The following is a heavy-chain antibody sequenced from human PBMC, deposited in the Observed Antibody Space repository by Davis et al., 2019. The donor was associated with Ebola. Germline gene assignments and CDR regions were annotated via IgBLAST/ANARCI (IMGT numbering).Heavy chain of an antibody. CDR3: AKAELGDIVVVPAFDY. Sequence: GGSLRLSCAASGFTFSSYAMSWVRQAPGKGLEWVSAISGSGGSTYYADSVKGRFTISSDTSKNTLYLQMNSLRAEDTAVYYCAKAELGDIVVVPAFDYWGQGTLVTVSS. CDR2: ISGSGGST. J-gene: IGHJ4*02. CDR1: GFTFSSYA. D-gene: IGHD2-2*01. V-gene: IGHV3-23*01.